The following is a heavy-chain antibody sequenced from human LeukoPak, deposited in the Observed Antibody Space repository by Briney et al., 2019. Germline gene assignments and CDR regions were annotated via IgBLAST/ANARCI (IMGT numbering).Heavy chain of an antibody. V-gene: IGHV5-51*01. CDR3: ARHFSYGSGSYYNADY. J-gene: IGHJ4*02. D-gene: IGHD3-10*01. Sequence: GESLKISCKGSGYSFTSYWIGWVRQMPGKGLEWMGIIYPGDSDTRYSPSFQGQVTISVDKSISTAYLQWSSLKASDTAMYYCARHFSYGSGSYYNADYWGQGTLVTVSS. CDR1: GYSFTSYW. CDR2: IYPGDSDT.